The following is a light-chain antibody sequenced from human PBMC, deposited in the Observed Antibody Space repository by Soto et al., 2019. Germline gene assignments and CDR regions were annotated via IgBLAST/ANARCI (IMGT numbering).Light chain of an antibody. J-gene: IGLJ2*01. CDR3: QVWDSSTDQNVV. CDR1: KIGTKS. V-gene: IGLV3-21*02. Sequence: SYELTQPPSVSVAPGQTASITCGGNKIGTKSVHWYQQKPGQAPVLVVFDDSDRPSGIPERFSGSNSGNTATLTISSVEAGDEADYYCQVWDSSTDQNVVFGGGTKLPVL. CDR2: DDS.